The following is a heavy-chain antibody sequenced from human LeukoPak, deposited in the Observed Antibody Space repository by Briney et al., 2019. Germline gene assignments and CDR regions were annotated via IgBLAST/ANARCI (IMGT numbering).Heavy chain of an antibody. CDR1: DVSISTYY. CDR2: VYYSGTT. D-gene: IGHD1-26*01. J-gene: IGHJ4*02. CDR3: ARARRSWQLDLDY. Sequence: SETLSLTCIVSDVSISTYYWNWIRQPPGKGLEWIGYVYYSGTTNYNPSLTSRVTISVDTSKNQFSLKLSSVTAADTAVYYCARARRSWQLDLDYWGQGILVTVSS. V-gene: IGHV4-59*01.